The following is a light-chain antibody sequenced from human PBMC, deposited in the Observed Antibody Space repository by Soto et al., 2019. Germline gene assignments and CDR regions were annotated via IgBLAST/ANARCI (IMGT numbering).Light chain of an antibody. CDR1: SSDVGGYNY. CDR3: SSYTTSSSPYV. J-gene: IGLJ1*01. Sequence: QSALTQPASVSGSPGQSITISCTGTSSDVGGYNYVSWYQQHPGKAPKLMIYHVSHRPSGVSDRFSGSKSGNTASLTISGLQAEDEADYYCSSYTTSSSPYVFGTGTKVTVL. V-gene: IGLV2-14*01. CDR2: HVS.